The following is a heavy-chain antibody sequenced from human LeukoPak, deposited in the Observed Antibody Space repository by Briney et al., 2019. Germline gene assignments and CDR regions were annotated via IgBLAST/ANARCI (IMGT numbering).Heavy chain of an antibody. J-gene: IGHJ4*02. CDR3: ARHPEYYYDSSGFDY. Sequence: SETLSLTCAVYGGSYSGYYWSWIRQPPGKGLEWIGEINHSGSTNYNPSLKSRVTISVDTSKNQFSLKLSSVTAADTAVYYCARHPEYYYDSSGFDYWGRGTLVTVSS. D-gene: IGHD3-22*01. V-gene: IGHV4-34*01. CDR2: INHSGST. CDR1: GGSYSGYY.